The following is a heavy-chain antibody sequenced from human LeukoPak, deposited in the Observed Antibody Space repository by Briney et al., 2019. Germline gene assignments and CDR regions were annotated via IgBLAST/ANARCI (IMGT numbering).Heavy chain of an antibody. CDR3: AKDTRAWNSNTFDI. V-gene: IGHV3-9*03. Sequence: AGGSLRLSCAASGFTFDDYAMHWVRQAPGKGLEWVSSISWNSGSIGYADSVKGRFTISRDNAKNSLYLQMNSLRAEDMALYYCAKDTRAWNSNTFDIWGQGTLVNVSS. D-gene: IGHD1-7*01. CDR2: ISWNSGSI. CDR1: GFTFDDYA. J-gene: IGHJ3*02.